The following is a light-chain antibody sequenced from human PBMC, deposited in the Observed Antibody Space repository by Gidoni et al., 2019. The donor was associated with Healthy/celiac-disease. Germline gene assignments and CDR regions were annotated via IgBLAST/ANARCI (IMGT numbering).Light chain of an antibody. Sequence: EIVLTQSPATLSLSPGERATLSCRASQSVSSYLAWYHQKPGQAPRLLIYDASTRATGIPARFSGSGSGTDFTPTSSSLEHEDSAVYYWQQRSNCPRTFGQGTKVEIK. V-gene: IGKV3-11*01. J-gene: IGKJ1*01. CDR2: DAS. CDR3: QQRSNCPRT. CDR1: QSVSSY.